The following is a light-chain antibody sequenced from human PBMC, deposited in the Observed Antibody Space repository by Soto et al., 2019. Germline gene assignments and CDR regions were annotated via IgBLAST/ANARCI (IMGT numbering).Light chain of an antibody. CDR2: KAS. V-gene: IGKV1-5*03. Sequence: DIQMTQSPSTLSASVGDRVTITCRASQSISSWLAWYQQKPGKAPKLLIYKASTLKSGVPSRFSGSGSGTEFILTISSLQPEDFATYYCQQYDSYSWTFGQGTKVDIK. CDR3: QQYDSYSWT. CDR1: QSISSW. J-gene: IGKJ1*01.